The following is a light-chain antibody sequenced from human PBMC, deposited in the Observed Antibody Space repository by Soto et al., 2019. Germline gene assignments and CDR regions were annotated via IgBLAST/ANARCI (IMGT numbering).Light chain of an antibody. CDR3: QQYGSSSYT. J-gene: IGKJ2*01. CDR2: AAS. V-gene: IGKV3-20*01. CDR1: QSISSSY. Sequence: EIVLTQSPAPLSLSPGETATLSCRASQSISSSYLAWNQQKPCRAPRLLIFAASSRATGIPDRFSGSGSGTDFTLTISRLGPEGFAVYYWQQYGSSSYTFGQGTQLEIK.